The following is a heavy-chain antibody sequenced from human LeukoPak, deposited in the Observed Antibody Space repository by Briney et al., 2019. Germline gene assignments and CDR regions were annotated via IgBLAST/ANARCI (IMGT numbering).Heavy chain of an antibody. J-gene: IGHJ4*02. CDR3: ARETDSTLFDY. CDR2: ISSSGSTI. D-gene: IGHD2-2*01. V-gene: IGHV3-48*03. CDR1: GFTFGDYA. Sequence: GGSLRLSCTASGFTFGDYAMSWVRQAPGKGLEWVSYISSSGSTIYYADSLKGRFTISRDNAKNSVHLQMNSLRAEDTAVYYCARETDSTLFDYWGQGTLVTVSS.